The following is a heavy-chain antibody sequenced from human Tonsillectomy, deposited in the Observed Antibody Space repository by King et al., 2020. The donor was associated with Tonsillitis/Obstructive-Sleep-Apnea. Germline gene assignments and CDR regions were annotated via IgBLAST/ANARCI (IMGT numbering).Heavy chain of an antibody. V-gene: IGHV3-15*07. CDR3: TTDAEVSYYFGSGDY. Sequence: VQLVESGGGLVKPGGSLRLSCAASGFTFSNAWMNWVRQAPGKGLDGFGGLKRKTIVGTTDYAEPVKGRFTISRDDSKNTLYLQMNSLKTEDTAVYYCTTDAEVSYYFGSGDYWGQGTLVTVSS. CDR1: GFTFSNAW. CDR2: LKRKTIVGTT. J-gene: IGHJ4*02. D-gene: IGHD3-10*01.